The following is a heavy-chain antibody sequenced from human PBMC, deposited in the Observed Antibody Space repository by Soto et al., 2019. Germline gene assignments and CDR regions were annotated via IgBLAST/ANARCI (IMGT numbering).Heavy chain of an antibody. CDR2: MNPNSGNT. J-gene: IGHJ5*02. D-gene: IGHD6-13*01. Sequence: QVQLVQSGAEVKKPGASVKVSCKASGYTFTSYDINWVRRATGQGLEWMGWMNPNSGNTAYAQKFQGRVTMTRNTSISTAYMELSSLRSEDTAVYYCARERSAAGTGWFDPWGQGTLVTVSS. V-gene: IGHV1-8*01. CDR1: GYTFTSYD. CDR3: ARERSAAGTGWFDP.